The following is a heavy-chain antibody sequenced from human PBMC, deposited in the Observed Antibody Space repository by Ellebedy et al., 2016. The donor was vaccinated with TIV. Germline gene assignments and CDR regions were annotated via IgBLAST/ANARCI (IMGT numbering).Heavy chain of an antibody. CDR3: ARLGAGYGGPTGIDY. Sequence: MPSETLSLTCTVSGGSISSSGYYWGWIRQPPGKGLEWIGSSYYLGSTYYNPSLKSRVTISVDTSKNHFSLTLSSVTAADTAVYYCARLGAGYGGPTGIDYWGQGTLVTVSS. V-gene: IGHV4-39*02. D-gene: IGHD5-18*01. CDR2: SYYLGST. CDR1: GGSISSSGYY. J-gene: IGHJ4*02.